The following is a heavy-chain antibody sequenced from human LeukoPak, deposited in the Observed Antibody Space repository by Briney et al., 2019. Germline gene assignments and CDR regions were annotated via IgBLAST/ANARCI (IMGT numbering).Heavy chain of an antibody. CDR1: GFTFSSYS. D-gene: IGHD2-2*01. CDR2: ISSSSSYI. V-gene: IGHV3-21*01. Sequence: GGSLRLSCAASGFTFSSYSMHWVRQAPGKGLEWVSSISSSSSYIYYADSVKGRFTISRDNAKNSLYLQMNSLRAEDTAVYYCARHIVVVSMDVWGQGTTVTVSS. J-gene: IGHJ6*02. CDR3: ARHIVVVSMDV.